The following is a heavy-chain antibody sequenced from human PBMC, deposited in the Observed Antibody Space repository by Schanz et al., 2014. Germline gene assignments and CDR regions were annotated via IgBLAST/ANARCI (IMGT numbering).Heavy chain of an antibody. CDR2: FIPILDVG. J-gene: IGHJ4*02. V-gene: IGHV1-69*04. CDR3: ASSGAGYSSSWDFDY. D-gene: IGHD6-13*01. Sequence: QVQLVQSGAEVKKPGASVKVSCKASGYTFSSYGITWVRQAPGQGLEWVGRFIPILDVGNYAQQFQGRVTFTADKSTSTAYMDVSSLRSEDTAVYYCASSGAGYSSSWDFDYWGQGTLVTVSS. CDR1: GYTFSSYG.